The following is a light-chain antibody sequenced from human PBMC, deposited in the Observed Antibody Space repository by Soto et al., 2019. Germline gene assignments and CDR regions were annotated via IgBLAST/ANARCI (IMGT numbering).Light chain of an antibody. CDR2: GAS. Sequence: EIVLTQSPGTLSLSPGERATLSCRASQTVNSNYLVWYQQKPGQAPRLLIYGASSRSAGIPDRFSGSGSGTDFTLTMTRLQPEDFAVYYCQQYGSSPLTFGGGTKVEIK. CDR3: QQYGSSPLT. CDR1: QTVNSNY. V-gene: IGKV3-20*01. J-gene: IGKJ4*01.